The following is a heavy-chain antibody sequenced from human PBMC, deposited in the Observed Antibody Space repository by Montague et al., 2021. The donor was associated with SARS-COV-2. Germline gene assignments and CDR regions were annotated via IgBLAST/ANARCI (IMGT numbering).Heavy chain of an antibody. CDR1: GFTFSNSA. Sequence: SLRLSCAASGFTFSNSAINWVRQAPGKGLEWVSGSSGNDGGTHYADSVKGRFTISRDNSKNVLYLQMNSLRAEDTALYYCAKDSYYYGLGYGMDVWGQGTTVTVSS. D-gene: IGHD3-10*01. CDR3: AKDSYYYGLGYGMDV. V-gene: IGHV3-23*01. J-gene: IGHJ6*02. CDR2: SSGNDGGT.